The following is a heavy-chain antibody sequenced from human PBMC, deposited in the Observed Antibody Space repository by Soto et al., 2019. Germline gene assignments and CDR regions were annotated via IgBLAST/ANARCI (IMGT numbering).Heavy chain of an antibody. CDR1: GGTFSSYA. Sequence: SVKVSCKASGGTFSSYAISWVRQAPGQGLEWMGGIIPIFGTANYAQKFQGRVTITADESTSTAYMELSSLRSEDTAVYYCAREYVVATNTGSFYFDYWGQGTLVTVSS. CDR3: AREYVVATNTGSFYFDY. V-gene: IGHV1-69*13. J-gene: IGHJ4*02. D-gene: IGHD5-12*01. CDR2: IIPIFGTA.